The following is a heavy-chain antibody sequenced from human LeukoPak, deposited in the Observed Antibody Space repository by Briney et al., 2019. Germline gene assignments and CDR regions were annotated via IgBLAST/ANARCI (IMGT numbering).Heavy chain of an antibody. D-gene: IGHD5-24*01. Sequence: GGSLRLSCVASGFTFSSYWMRWVRQAPGKGLVWDSRINTDGSTTSYADSVKGRFTISRDNAKNTLYLQMNSLRADDTAVYYCARGEMVQVYWGQGTLVTVSS. V-gene: IGHV3-74*01. J-gene: IGHJ4*02. CDR3: ARGEMVQVY. CDR1: GFTFSSYW. CDR2: INTDGSTT.